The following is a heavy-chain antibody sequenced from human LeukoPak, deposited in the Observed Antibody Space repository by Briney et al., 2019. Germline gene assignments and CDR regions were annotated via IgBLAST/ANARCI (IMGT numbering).Heavy chain of an antibody. D-gene: IGHD3-16*02. CDR2: INPNSGGT. CDR1: GYTFTGYY. J-gene: IGHJ5*02. CDR3: ARANTTVAYDYVWGSYRYYKTIHPNWFDP. Sequence: GASVKVSCKASGYTFTGYYMHWVRQAPGQGLEWMGWINPNSGGTNYAQKFQGRVTMTRDTSISTAYMELSRLRSDDTAVYYCARANTTVAYDYVWGSYRYYKTIHPNWFDPWGQGTLVTVSS. V-gene: IGHV1-2*02.